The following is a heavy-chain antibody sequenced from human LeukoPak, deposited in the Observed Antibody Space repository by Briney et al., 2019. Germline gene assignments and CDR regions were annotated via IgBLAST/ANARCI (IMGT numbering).Heavy chain of an antibody. V-gene: IGHV3-21*01. CDR2: ISSNSAYL. Sequence: GGSLRLSCAASGFTFSDYSMNWVRQAPGKGLEWVSSISSNSAYLYYVDSLRGRFTVSRDNAKSSLSLQMNSLRVEDTAVYYCARALSSSWYRYFQHWGQGTLVTVSS. J-gene: IGHJ1*01. CDR1: GFTFSDYS. CDR3: ARALSSSWYRYFQH. D-gene: IGHD6-13*01.